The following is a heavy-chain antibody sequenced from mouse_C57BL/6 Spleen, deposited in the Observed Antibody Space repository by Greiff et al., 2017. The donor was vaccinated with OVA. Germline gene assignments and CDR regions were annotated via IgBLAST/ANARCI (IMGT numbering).Heavy chain of an antibody. CDR1: GYTFTSYW. Sequence: VQLQQPGAELVKPGASVKLSCKASGYTFTSYWMQWVKQRPGQGLEWIGEIDPSDSYTNYNQKFKGKATLTVDTSSSTAYMQLSSLTSEDSAVYYCARGVTTVVADGFAYWGQGTLVAVSA. J-gene: IGHJ3*01. CDR2: IDPSDSYT. D-gene: IGHD1-1*01. CDR3: ARGVTTVVADGFAY. V-gene: IGHV1-50*01.